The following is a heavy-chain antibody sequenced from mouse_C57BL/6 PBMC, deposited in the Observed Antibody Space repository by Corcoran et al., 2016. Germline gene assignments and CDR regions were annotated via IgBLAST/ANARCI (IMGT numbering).Heavy chain of an antibody. Sequence: QIQLVQSGPELKKPGETVRISCKASGYAFTTYGMSWVNQAPGKGLKWMGWINTYSGVPTNADDFKGRFAFSLEPSASTAYLQINNLKNEDSATYDFARDSNWYFDVWGTGTTVTVSS. CDR3: ARDSNWYFDV. CDR1: GYAFTTYG. J-gene: IGHJ1*03. D-gene: IGHD2-5*01. CDR2: INTYSGVP. V-gene: IGHV9-3*01.